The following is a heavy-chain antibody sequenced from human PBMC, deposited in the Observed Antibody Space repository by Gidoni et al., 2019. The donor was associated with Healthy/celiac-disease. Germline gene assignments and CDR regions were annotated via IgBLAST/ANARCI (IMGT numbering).Heavy chain of an antibody. D-gene: IGHD3-3*01. CDR3: AREGYDFWSGYLYYFDY. CDR2: ISYDGSNK. CDR1: GFTFSSYA. Sequence: QVQPVESGGGVVQPGRSLRLSCAASGFTFSSYAMHWVRQAPGKGLEWVAVISYDGSNKYYADSVKGRFTISRDNSKNTLYLQMNSLRAEDTAVYYCAREGYDFWSGYLYYFDYWGQGTLVTVSS. J-gene: IGHJ4*02. V-gene: IGHV3-30-3*01.